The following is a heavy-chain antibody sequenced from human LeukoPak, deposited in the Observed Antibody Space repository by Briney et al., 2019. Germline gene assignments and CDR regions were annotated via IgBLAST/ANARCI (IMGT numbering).Heavy chain of an antibody. D-gene: IGHD2-15*01. V-gene: IGHV3-23*01. CDR3: AKSSDCSGGSCYMS. Sequence: PGGSLRLSCAASGFTFSSYWMSWVRQAPGKGLEWVSAISGSGGSTYYADSVKGRFTISRDNSKNTLYLQMNSLRAEDTAVYYCAKSSDCSGGSCYMSWGQGTLVTVSS. CDR2: ISGSGGST. CDR1: GFTFSSYW. J-gene: IGHJ5*02.